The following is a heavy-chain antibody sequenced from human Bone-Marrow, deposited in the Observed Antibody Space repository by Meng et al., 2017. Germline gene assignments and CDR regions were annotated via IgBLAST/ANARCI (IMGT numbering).Heavy chain of an antibody. V-gene: IGHV3-30*09. CDR3: ARDADLFDY. J-gene: IGHJ4*02. Sequence: GESLKISCSASGFTFSSYDMHWVRQAPGKGLEWVAVISYDGSNKYYADSLKGRFAISRDNSKNKRYMQMNSLRDEDTAVYYCARDADLFDYWGQGTLVTVSS. CDR1: GFTFSSYD. CDR2: ISYDGSNK.